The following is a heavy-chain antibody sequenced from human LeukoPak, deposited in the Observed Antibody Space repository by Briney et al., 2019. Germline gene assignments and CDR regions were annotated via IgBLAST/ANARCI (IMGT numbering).Heavy chain of an antibody. D-gene: IGHD3-3*01. CDR1: GYTFTGYY. CDR3: ARDRSTFWSGYYTGRFDY. Sequence: GASVKVSCKASGYTFTGYYMHWVRQAPGQGLEWMGWINPNSGGTNYAQKLQGRVTMTRDTSISTAYMELSRLRSDDTAVYYCARDRSTFWSGYYTGRFDYWGQGTLVTVSS. V-gene: IGHV1-2*02. CDR2: INPNSGGT. J-gene: IGHJ4*02.